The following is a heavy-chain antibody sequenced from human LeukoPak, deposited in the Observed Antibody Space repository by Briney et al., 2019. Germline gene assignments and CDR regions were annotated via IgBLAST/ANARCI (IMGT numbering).Heavy chain of an antibody. V-gene: IGHV1-18*01. CDR1: GYTFTSYG. D-gene: IGHD2-15*01. Sequence: ASVKLSCKASGYTFTSYGISWVRQAPGQGLEWMGWISAYNGNTNYAQKLQGRVTMTTDTSTSTAYMELRSLRSDDTAVYYCARDPDLDCSGGRCYYIWFDHWGQGTLVTVSS. J-gene: IGHJ5*02. CDR2: ISAYNGNT. CDR3: ARDPDLDCSGGRCYYIWFDH.